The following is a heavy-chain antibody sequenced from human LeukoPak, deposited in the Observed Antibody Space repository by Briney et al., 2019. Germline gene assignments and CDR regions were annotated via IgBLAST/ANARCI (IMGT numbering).Heavy chain of an antibody. CDR2: ISFHGSNK. Sequence: GGSLRLSCTASGFTFSTYGMHWVRQAPGKGLEWVAVISFHGSNKNYADSVKGRFTISRDNSKNTVYLQMNSLRAEDTAVYYCAKERGAAAATVYFGYWGQGTQVTVSS. D-gene: IGHD6-13*01. CDR1: GFTFSTYG. CDR3: AKERGAAAATVYFGY. V-gene: IGHV3-30*18. J-gene: IGHJ4*02.